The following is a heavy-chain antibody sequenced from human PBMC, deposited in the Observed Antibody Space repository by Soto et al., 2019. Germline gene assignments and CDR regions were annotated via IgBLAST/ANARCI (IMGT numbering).Heavy chain of an antibody. J-gene: IGHJ4*02. Sequence: GGSLRLSCAASGFTFSSYSMNWVRQAPGKGLEWVSSISSSSSYIYYADSVKGRFTISRDNAKNSLYLQMNSLRAEDTAVYYCARDRHTGVGGRPIDYWGQGTLVTVSS. V-gene: IGHV3-21*01. CDR2: ISSSSSYI. D-gene: IGHD3-16*01. CDR1: GFTFSSYS. CDR3: ARDRHTGVGGRPIDY.